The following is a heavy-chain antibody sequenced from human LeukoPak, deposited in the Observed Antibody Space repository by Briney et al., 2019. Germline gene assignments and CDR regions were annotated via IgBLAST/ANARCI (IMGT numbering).Heavy chain of an antibody. CDR3: ARDPLAMVRGVIR. Sequence: SETLSLTCTVSGGSIRTNSYYWDWIRQPPGKGLEWIGYIYYSGSTYYNPSLKSRVTISVDTSKNQFSLKLSSVTAADTAVYYCARDPLAMVRGVIRWGQGTLVTVSS. D-gene: IGHD3-10*01. CDR1: GGSIRTNSYY. V-gene: IGHV4-30-4*08. CDR2: IYYSGST. J-gene: IGHJ4*02.